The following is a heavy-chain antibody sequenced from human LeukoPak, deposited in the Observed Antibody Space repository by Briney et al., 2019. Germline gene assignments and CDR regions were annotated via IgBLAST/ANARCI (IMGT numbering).Heavy chain of an antibody. J-gene: IGHJ4*02. Sequence: GGSLRLSCAASGFTFSRYWMHWVRQPPGKGLVGVSRIDTDGSTTTYADSVKGRFTISRDNAKNTVYLQINSLRAEDTAVYYCATLNSFGNAYWGQGGLVTVSS. CDR3: ATLNSFGNAY. D-gene: IGHD5-18*01. CDR2: IDTDGSTT. CDR1: GFTFSRYW. V-gene: IGHV3-74*01.